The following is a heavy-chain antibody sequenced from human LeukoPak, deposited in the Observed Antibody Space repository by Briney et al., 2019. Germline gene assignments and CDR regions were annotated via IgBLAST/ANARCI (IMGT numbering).Heavy chain of an antibody. Sequence: SETLSLTCTVSGYSISTNYYWAWIRQSPGTGLEWIASVYHNGETYFNPSLKSRVIISVDTSKNEFSLRLTSVTAADTAVYYCVTPRSWELSDMAVWGKGTTVIVSS. CDR2: VYHNGET. J-gene: IGHJ6*03. CDR3: VTPRSWELSDMAV. V-gene: IGHV4-38-2*02. CDR1: GYSISTNYY. D-gene: IGHD1-26*01.